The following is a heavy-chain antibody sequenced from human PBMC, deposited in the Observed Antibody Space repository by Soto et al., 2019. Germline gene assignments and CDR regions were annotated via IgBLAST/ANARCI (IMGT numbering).Heavy chain of an antibody. J-gene: IGHJ6*02. CDR1: GGSISSGGYY. CDR2: NYYSGIT. D-gene: IGHD6-6*01. CDR3: ARGSSIAGLYYGMDV. V-gene: IGHV4-31*03. Sequence: QVQLQESGPGLVKPSQTLSLTCTVSGGSISSGGYYWTWIRQHPGKGLEWIGYNYYSGITYYNTSLKRRVTISLDTSKNQFSLTLSSVTAADTAVYYCARGSSIAGLYYGMDVWGQGTTVTVSS.